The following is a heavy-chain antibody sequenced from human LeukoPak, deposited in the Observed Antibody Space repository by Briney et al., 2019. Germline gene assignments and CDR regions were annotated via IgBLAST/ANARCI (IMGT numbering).Heavy chain of an antibody. D-gene: IGHD6-6*01. CDR3: AKDGIAARPGDLRRDGSFDY. CDR1: GFTFSSYA. Sequence: GGSLRLSCAASGFTFSSYAMGWVRQAPGKGLEWVSGISGSGGSTYYPDSVKGRFTISRDNSKNTLYLQMNSLRAEDTAVYYCAKDGIAARPGDLRRDGSFDYWGQGTLVTVSS. CDR2: ISGSGGST. V-gene: IGHV3-23*01. J-gene: IGHJ4*02.